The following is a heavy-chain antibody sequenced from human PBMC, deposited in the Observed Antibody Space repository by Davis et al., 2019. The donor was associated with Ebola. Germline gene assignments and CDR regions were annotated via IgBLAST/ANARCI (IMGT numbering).Heavy chain of an antibody. CDR2: ISGSCGST. V-gene: IGHV3-23*01. CDR1: GFTFSSYA. J-gene: IGHJ6*04. Sequence: GGSLRLSCAASGFTFSSYAMSWVRQAPGKGLEWVSAISGSCGSTYYADSVKGRFTISRDNSKKTLYLQMNSLRAEDTAVYYCAKSGLSFGVVKYHYGMDVWGKGTRSPSPQ. CDR3: AKSGLSFGVVKYHYGMDV. D-gene: IGHD3-3*01.